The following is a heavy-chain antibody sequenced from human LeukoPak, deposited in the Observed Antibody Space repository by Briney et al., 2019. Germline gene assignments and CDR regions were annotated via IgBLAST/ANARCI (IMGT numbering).Heavy chain of an antibody. CDR1: GGSINSNNHY. CDR2: INYSGTI. CDR3: ARHPGYSSGWWYFDF. Sequence: PSETLSLTCNVSGGSINSNNHYWGWIRQPPGKGLEWLGSINYSGTIFYSPSLNSRVTISVDTSGNQFSLNLTSATAADTAVYYCARHPGYSSGWWYFDFWGQGTLVTVSS. D-gene: IGHD5-18*01. J-gene: IGHJ4*02. V-gene: IGHV4-39*01.